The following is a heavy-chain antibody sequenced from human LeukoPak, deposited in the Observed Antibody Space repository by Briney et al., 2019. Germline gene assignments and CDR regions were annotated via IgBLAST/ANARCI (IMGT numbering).Heavy chain of an antibody. J-gene: IGHJ6*03. CDR3: ARVYRNEEGFWTPNNYMDV. CDR2: ITSDSVTM. CDR1: GSTFSTYS. Sequence: GGSLRLSCAASGSTFSTYSMNWVRQPPGKGLEWVSYITSDSVTMFYADSVKGRFTISRDNAKNSLYLQMNSLRAEDTAVYYCARVYRNEEGFWTPNNYMDVWGKGTTVTVSS. D-gene: IGHD3/OR15-3a*01. V-gene: IGHV3-48*01.